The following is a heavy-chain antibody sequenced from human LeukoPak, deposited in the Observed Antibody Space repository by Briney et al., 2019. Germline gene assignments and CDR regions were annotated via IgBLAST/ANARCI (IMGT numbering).Heavy chain of an antibody. V-gene: IGHV4-39*01. Sequence: SETLSLTCTVSGGSISGSSYYWGWIRQPPGEGLEWIGSIYYSGSTYYNPSLKSRVTISVDTSKNQFSLKLSSVTAADTAVYYCARRGGYGDYWGQGTLVTVSS. CDR1: GGSISGSSYY. CDR2: IYYSGST. D-gene: IGHD3-16*01. J-gene: IGHJ4*02. CDR3: ARRGGYGDY.